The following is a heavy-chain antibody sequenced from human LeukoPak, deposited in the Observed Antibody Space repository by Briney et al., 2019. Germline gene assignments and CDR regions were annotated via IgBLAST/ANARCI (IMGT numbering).Heavy chain of an antibody. CDR1: GYSFTGYY. J-gene: IGHJ4*02. CDR2: IIPIFGTA. CDR3: ARGAMYYYDSSGALFDY. D-gene: IGHD3-22*01. V-gene: IGHV1-69*05. Sequence: SVKVSCKASGYSFTGYYIHWVRQAPGQGLEWMGRIIPIFGTANYAQKFQGRVTITTDESTSTAYMELSSLRSEDTAVYYCARGAMYYYDSSGALFDYWGQGTLVTVSS.